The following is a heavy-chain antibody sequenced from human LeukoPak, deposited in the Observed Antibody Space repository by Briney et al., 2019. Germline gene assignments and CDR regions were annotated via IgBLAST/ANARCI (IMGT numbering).Heavy chain of an antibody. V-gene: IGHV4-30-4*01. CDR1: GGSISDSVYY. D-gene: IGHD2-21*02. CDR2: IYYSENT. J-gene: IGHJ5*02. Sequence: PSETLSLTCTVSGGSISDSVYYWNWIRQSPGKGLEWIGYIYYSENTYYNPSLKSRVTISIDTSKNQFFLKVTSVTAADTATYFCAREKAAYCTGDCHSFDRWGQGILVTVSS. CDR3: AREKAAYCTGDCHSFDR.